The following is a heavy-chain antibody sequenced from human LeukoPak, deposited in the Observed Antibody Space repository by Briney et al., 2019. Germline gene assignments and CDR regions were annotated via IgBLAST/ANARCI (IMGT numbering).Heavy chain of an antibody. CDR3: ARGGGLDYFDY. CDR2: IYYSGRT. Sequence: SETLSLTCTVSGGSISSNYWSWIRQPPGKGLEWIGYIYYSGRTNYNPSLKSRVTISVDTSKKQFSLELSSVTAADTAVYYCARGGGLDYFDYWGQGTLVTVSS. CDR1: GGSISSNY. D-gene: IGHD6-25*01. V-gene: IGHV4-59*08. J-gene: IGHJ4*02.